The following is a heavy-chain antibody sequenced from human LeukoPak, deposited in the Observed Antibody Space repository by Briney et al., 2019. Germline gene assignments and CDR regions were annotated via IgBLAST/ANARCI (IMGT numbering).Heavy chain of an antibody. Sequence: GGSLRLSCAASGFTFSDYYMTWIRQAPGKGLEWISYISSSGSTIYYADSVKGRFTISRDNAKNSLYLRMNSLRAEDTAVYYCARGEYCSSASCYEYFQHWGQGTLVTVSS. D-gene: IGHD2-2*01. CDR2: ISSSGSTI. J-gene: IGHJ1*01. CDR1: GFTFSDYY. V-gene: IGHV3-11*04. CDR3: ARGEYCSSASCYEYFQH.